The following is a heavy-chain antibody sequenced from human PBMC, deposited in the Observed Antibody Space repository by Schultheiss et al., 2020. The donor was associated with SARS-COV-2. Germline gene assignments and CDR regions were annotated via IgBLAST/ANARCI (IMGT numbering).Heavy chain of an antibody. J-gene: IGHJ5*02. D-gene: IGHD2-2*01. Sequence: SETLSLTCAVSGYSISSGYYWSWIRQPPGKGLEWIGEINHSGSTNYNPSLKSRVTISVDTSKNQFSLKLSSVTAADTAVYYCARAVPAANTNQWLRSHTRNWFDPWGQGTLVTVSS. CDR3: ARAVPAANTNQWLRSHTRNWFDP. CDR2: INHSGST. V-gene: IGHV4-34*01. CDR1: GYSISSGYY.